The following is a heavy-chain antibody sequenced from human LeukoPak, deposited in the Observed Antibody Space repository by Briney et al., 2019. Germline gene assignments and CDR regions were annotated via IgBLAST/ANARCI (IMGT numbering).Heavy chain of an antibody. CDR3: ARPEVVPAATQPFSYYYYGMDV. J-gene: IGHJ6*04. CDR1: GFTFSSYE. V-gene: IGHV3-48*03. CDR2: ISSSGSTI. Sequence: GGSLRLSCAASGFTFSSYEMNWVRQAPGKGLEWVSYISSSGSTIYYADSVKGRFTISRDNAKNSLYLQMNSLRAEDTAVYYCARPEVVPAATQPFSYYYYGMDVWGKGTTVAVSS. D-gene: IGHD2-2*01.